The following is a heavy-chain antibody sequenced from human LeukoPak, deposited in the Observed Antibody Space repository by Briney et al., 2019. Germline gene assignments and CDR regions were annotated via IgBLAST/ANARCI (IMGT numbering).Heavy chain of an antibody. CDR2: IYHSGST. Sequence: SETLSLTCAVSGYSISSGYYWGWIRQPPGRGLEWIGSIYHSGSTYYNPSLKSRVTISVDTSKNQFSLKLSSVTAADTAVYYCARAWIPVAGTRDYWGQGTLVTVSS. V-gene: IGHV4-38-2*01. D-gene: IGHD6-19*01. CDR3: ARAWIPVAGTRDY. J-gene: IGHJ4*02. CDR1: GYSISSGYY.